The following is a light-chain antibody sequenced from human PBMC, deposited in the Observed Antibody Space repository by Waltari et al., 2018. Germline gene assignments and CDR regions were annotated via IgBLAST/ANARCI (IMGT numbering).Light chain of an antibody. Sequence: DIVMTQSPDSLAVSLGERATITCKSRQTCLYRDNKQNYLTWYQQKPGQPPKLLFSWASIRESGVPDRLSASGSGTDFTLTISSLQAEDVAVYYCHQHYTTPWTFGQGTKVEIK. J-gene: IGKJ1*01. CDR2: WAS. V-gene: IGKV4-1*01. CDR1: QTCLYRDNKQNY. CDR3: HQHYTTPWT.